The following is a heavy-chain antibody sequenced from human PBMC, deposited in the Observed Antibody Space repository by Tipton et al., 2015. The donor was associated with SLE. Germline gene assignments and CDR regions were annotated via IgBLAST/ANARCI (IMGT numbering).Heavy chain of an antibody. CDR3: ARTVAGYWYFDL. CDR1: GYSISCGYY. CDR2: IYYSGST. J-gene: IGHJ2*01. Sequence: TLSLTCAVSGYSISCGYYWSWIRQPPGKGLEWIGYIYYSGSTNYNPSLKSRVTISVDTSKNQFSLKLSSVTAADTAVYYCARTVAGYWYFDLWGRGTLVTVSS. D-gene: IGHD6-19*01. V-gene: IGHV4-61*01.